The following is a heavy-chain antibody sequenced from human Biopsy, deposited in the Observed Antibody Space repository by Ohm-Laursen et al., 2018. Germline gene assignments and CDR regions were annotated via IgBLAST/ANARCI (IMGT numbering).Heavy chain of an antibody. V-gene: IGHV4-59*01. Sequence: TLSLTCSVSGGSIISYYWTWIRQPPGKGLEWIGHVYNGGMTNHNPSLKSQVPISIDQSKNQFPLQVNSVTAADTAVYYCARTPRDSFWSGSYKRGLWFDPWGQGTLVIVSS. J-gene: IGHJ5*02. CDR3: ARTPRDSFWSGSYKRGLWFDP. CDR2: VYNGGMT. D-gene: IGHD3-3*01. CDR1: GGSIISYY.